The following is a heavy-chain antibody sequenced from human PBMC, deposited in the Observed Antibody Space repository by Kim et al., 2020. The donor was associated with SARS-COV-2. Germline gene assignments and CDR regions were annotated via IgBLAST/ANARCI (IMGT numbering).Heavy chain of an antibody. CDR2: DGREK. V-gene: IGHV3-7*03. Sequence: DGREKHYVESLQGRFTVSRDNAKNSLYLQMNTLRAEDTAVYYCANDALDMWGQGPMVTVSS. CDR3: ANDALDM. J-gene: IGHJ3*02.